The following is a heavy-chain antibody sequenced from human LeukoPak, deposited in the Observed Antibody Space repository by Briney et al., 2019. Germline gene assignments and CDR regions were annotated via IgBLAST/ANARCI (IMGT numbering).Heavy chain of an antibody. CDR1: GFTFSSYA. Sequence: GGSLRLSCAASGFTFSSYAMSWVRQAPGKGLEWVSGISWNSGSIGYADSVKGRFTISRDNAKNSLFLQMNSLRAEDTALYYCTIDKPTDNYGMDVWGQGTTVTVSS. CDR2: ISWNSGSI. D-gene: IGHD4-17*01. V-gene: IGHV3-9*01. CDR3: TIDKPTDNYGMDV. J-gene: IGHJ6*02.